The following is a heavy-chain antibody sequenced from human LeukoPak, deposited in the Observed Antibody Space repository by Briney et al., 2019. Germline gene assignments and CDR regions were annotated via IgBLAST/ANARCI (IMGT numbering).Heavy chain of an antibody. V-gene: IGHV4-59*01. CDR3: ASHRDYDSSGYYSYYYYGMDV. CDR2: IYYSGST. Sequence: SETLSLTCTVSGDSIRSYYWSWIRQPPGKGLEWIGYIYYSGSTNYNPSLKSRVTISVDTSKNQFSLKLSSVTAADTAVYYCASHRDYDSSGYYSYYYYGMDVWGQGTTVTVSS. D-gene: IGHD3-22*01. CDR1: GDSIRSYY. J-gene: IGHJ6*02.